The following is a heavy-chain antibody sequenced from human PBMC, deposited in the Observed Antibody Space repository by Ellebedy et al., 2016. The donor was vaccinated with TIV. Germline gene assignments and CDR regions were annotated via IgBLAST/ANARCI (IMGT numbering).Heavy chain of an antibody. J-gene: IGHJ5*02. CDR3: ARAGGYGDYGGYWFDP. Sequence: AASVKVSCKASGYTFTGYYMHWVRQAPGQRLEWMGWINPNSGNTGYAQKFQGRVTMTRNTSISTAYMELSSLRSEDTAVYYCARAGGYGDYGGYWFDPWGQGTLVTVSS. D-gene: IGHD4-17*01. CDR1: GYTFTGYY. CDR2: INPNSGNT. V-gene: IGHV1-8*02.